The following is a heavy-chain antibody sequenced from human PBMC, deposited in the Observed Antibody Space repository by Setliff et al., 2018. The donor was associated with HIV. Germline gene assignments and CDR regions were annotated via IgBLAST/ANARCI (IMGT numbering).Heavy chain of an antibody. Sequence: PSETLSLTCTLSGGSFGDYHWSWIRQPAGRGLEWIGRIFRSGTTDYKFSLKSRVTISIDTSRNQFSLRWTSVTAEDTAVYYCARARHYSGLGSYGPWGPGTLVTVSS. CDR3: ARARHYSGLGSYGP. CDR2: IFRSGTT. V-gene: IGHV4-4*07. CDR1: GGSFGDYH. J-gene: IGHJ5*02. D-gene: IGHD3-10*01.